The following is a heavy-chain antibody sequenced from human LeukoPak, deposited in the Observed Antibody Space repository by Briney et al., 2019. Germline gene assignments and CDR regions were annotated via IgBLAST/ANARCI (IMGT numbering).Heavy chain of an antibody. D-gene: IGHD4-17*01. CDR2: IIPIFGTA. CDR1: GGTFSSYA. J-gene: IGHJ4*02. Sequence: SVKVSCKASGGTFSSYAISWVRQAPGQGLEWMGGIIPIFGTANYAQKFQGRVTITAGKSTSTAYMELSSLRSEDTAVYYCAREDGDYRTDYWGQGTLVTVSS. CDR3: AREDGDYRTDY. V-gene: IGHV1-69*06.